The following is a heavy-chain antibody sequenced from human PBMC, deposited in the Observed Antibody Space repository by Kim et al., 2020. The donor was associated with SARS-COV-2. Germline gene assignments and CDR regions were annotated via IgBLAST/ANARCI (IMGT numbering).Heavy chain of an antibody. Sequence: SETLSLTCTVSGGSISSYYWSWIRQPPGKGLEWIGYIYYSGSTNYNPSLKSRVTISVDTSKNQFSLKLSSVTAADTAVYYCARDLGHYYTHLQYGMDVWGQGTTVTVSS. D-gene: IGHD1-26*01. CDR1: GGSISSYY. CDR3: ARDLGHYYTHLQYGMDV. J-gene: IGHJ6*02. V-gene: IGHV4-59*13. CDR2: IYYSGST.